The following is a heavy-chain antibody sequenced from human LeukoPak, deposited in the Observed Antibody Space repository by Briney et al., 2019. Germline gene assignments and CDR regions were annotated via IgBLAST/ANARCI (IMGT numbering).Heavy chain of an antibody. CDR2: ISSSSSYI. CDR3: AKGTSGIIAGGHDYYMDV. Sequence: SGGSLRLSCAASGFTFSSYSMNWVRQAPGKGLEWVSSISSSSSYIYYADSVKGRFTISRDNAKNSLYLQMNSLRAEDTAVYYCAKGTSGIIAGGHDYYMDVWGKGTTVTISS. V-gene: IGHV3-21*01. CDR1: GFTFSSYS. J-gene: IGHJ6*03. D-gene: IGHD6-13*01.